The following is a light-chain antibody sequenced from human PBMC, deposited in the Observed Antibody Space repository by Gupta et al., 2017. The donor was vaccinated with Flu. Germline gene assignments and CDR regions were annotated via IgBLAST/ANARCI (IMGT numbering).Light chain of an antibody. Sequence: SYELTQPPSVSVSPGQTASITCSGDKLGDKYACWYQQKPGQSPVLGIYQDSKRPSGIPERFSGSNSGNTATLTISGTQAMEEADYYCQAWDSSTDVFGTGTKVTVL. CDR2: QDS. V-gene: IGLV3-1*01. CDR3: QAWDSSTDV. CDR1: KLGDKY. J-gene: IGLJ1*01.